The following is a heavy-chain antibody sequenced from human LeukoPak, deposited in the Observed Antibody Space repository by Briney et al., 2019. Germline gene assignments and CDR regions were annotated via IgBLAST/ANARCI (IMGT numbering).Heavy chain of an antibody. D-gene: IGHD2-15*01. Sequence: GGSLRLSCAASGFTFSSYWMSWVRQAPGKGLEWVANIKQDGSEKYYVDSVKGRFTISRDNAKNSLYLQMNSLRAEDTAVYYCATKDCSGGSCYSRSRAFDIWGHGTMVTVSS. CDR1: GFTFSSYW. J-gene: IGHJ3*02. V-gene: IGHV3-7*01. CDR2: IKQDGSEK. CDR3: ATKDCSGGSCYSRSRAFDI.